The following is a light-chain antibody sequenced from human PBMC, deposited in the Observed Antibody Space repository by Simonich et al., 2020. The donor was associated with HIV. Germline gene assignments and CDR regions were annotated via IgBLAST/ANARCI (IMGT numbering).Light chain of an antibody. CDR2: WAA. CDR3: HQYYSTPYT. Sequence: DIVMTQSPDSLAVSLGERATINCKSSQSVLYSSNNKNYLAWYQQKPGQPPKLLIYWAATREAGVPDRFSGSGSGTDFTRTISSLQAEDVAVYFCHQYYSTPYTFGQGTKLEIK. J-gene: IGKJ2*01. V-gene: IGKV4-1*01. CDR1: QSVLYSSNNKNY.